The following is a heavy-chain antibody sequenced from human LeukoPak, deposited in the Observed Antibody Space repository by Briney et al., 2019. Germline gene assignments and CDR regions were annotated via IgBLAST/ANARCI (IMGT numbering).Heavy chain of an antibody. V-gene: IGHV4-59*01. J-gene: IGHJ3*02. D-gene: IGHD3-22*01. CDR3: AREYNYYDSSGWDAFEI. CDR1: GGSISTYY. CDR2: IYYSGST. Sequence: SETLSLTCTVSGGSISTYYWNWIRQPPGKGLEWIGYIYYSGSTNYNPSLTGRVTISVDTSKNQFSLKLSSVTAADTAVYYCAREYNYYDSSGWDAFEIWGQGTMVTVSS.